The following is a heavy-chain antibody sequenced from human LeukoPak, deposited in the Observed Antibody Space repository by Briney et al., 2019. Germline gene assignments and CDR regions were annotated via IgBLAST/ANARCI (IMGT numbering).Heavy chain of an antibody. CDR2: IKQDGSEK. Sequence: GSLRLSCAASGFTFSSYWMSWGRQAPGKGLEWVANIKQDGSEKYYVDSVKGRFTISRDNAKNSLYLQMNSLRAEDTAVYYCARDEIFGVELDVYYFDYWGQGTLVTVSS. D-gene: IGHD3-3*01. V-gene: IGHV3-7*01. J-gene: IGHJ4*02. CDR1: GFTFSSYW. CDR3: ARDEIFGVELDVYYFDY.